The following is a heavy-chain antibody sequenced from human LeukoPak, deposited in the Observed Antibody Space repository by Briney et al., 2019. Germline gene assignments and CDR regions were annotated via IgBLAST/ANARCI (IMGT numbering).Heavy chain of an antibody. Sequence: SVKVSCKASGGTFSSYAIRWVRQAPGQGLEWMGGIIPIFGTANYAQKFQGRVTITTDESTSTAYMELSSLRSEDTAVYYCARDLYNWNDEVMAYNWFDPWGQGTLVTVSS. CDR1: GGTFSSYA. CDR3: ARDLYNWNDEVMAYNWFDP. J-gene: IGHJ5*02. V-gene: IGHV1-69*05. CDR2: IIPIFGTA. D-gene: IGHD1-1*01.